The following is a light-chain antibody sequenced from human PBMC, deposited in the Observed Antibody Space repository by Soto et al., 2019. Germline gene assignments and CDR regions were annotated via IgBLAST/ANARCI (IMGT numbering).Light chain of an antibody. CDR3: QQYYNLPRT. V-gene: IGKV3-15*01. J-gene: IGKJ2*01. CDR1: QSVGSN. CDR2: GAS. Sequence: EMLMTQSPATLSVSPGDGATLSCRASQSVGSNLAWFQQKPGQAPRLLIYGASTRATGIPARFSGSGSGTEFTLTISSLQSEDFAVYYCQQYYNLPRTFGQGTKLEIK.